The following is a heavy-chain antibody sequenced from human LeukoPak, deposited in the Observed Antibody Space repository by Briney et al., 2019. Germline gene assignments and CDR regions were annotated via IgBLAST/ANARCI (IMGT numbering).Heavy chain of an antibody. CDR2: IYYSGST. CDR1: GGSISSSSYY. CDR3: ARLTTPDIVVVPAAIDY. Sequence: SETLSLTCTVSGGSISSSSYYWGWIRQPPGKGLEWIGSIYYSGSTYYNPSLKGRVTISVDTSKNQFSLKLSSVTAADTAVYYCARLTTPDIVVVPAAIDYWGQGTLVTVSS. J-gene: IGHJ4*02. V-gene: IGHV4-39*07. D-gene: IGHD2-2*01.